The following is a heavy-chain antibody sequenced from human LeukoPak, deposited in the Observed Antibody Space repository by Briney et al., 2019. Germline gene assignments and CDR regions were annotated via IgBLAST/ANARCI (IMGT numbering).Heavy chain of an antibody. D-gene: IGHD3-22*01. CDR3: ARETVADYYDSSGYYPS. CDR1: GGSISSGSYY. CDR2: IYTSGST. V-gene: IGHV4-61*02. Sequence: PSQTLSLTGTVSGGSISSGSYYWSWIRQPAGKGLEWIGRIYTSGSTNYNPSLKSRVTISVDTSKNQFSLKLSSVTAADAAVYYCARETVADYYDSSGYYPSLGQGTLVTVSS. J-gene: IGHJ5*02.